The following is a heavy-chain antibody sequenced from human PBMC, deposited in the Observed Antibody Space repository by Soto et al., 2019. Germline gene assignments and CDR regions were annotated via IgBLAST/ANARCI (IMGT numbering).Heavy chain of an antibody. V-gene: IGHV1-69*01. Sequence: QVQLVQSGAEVKKPGSSVKVSCKASGGTFSSYAISWVRQAPGQGLEWMGGIIPISGTANYAQKFKGRVTITADESTSTAYTELSSLRSEDTAVYYCARSQGSSTSLDIYYYYYYGMDVWGQGTTVTVSS. CDR2: IIPISGTA. CDR1: GGTFSSYA. D-gene: IGHD2-2*01. CDR3: ARSQGSSTSLDIYYYYYYGMDV. J-gene: IGHJ6*02.